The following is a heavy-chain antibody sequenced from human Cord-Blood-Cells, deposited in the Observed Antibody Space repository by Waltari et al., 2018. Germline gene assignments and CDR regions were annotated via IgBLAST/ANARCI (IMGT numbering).Heavy chain of an antibody. D-gene: IGHD6-19*01. CDR3: ARQPAGARGYWYFDL. Sequence: QLQLQESGPGLVKPSETLSLTCTVSGGSISSSSYYWGWIRQPPGKGLEWIGSIYYSGSTYYNPSLKSRVTISVDTSKTQFSLKLSSVTAADTAVYYCARQPAGARGYWYFDLWGRGTLVTVSS. CDR2: IYYSGST. V-gene: IGHV4-39*07. CDR1: GGSISSSSYY. J-gene: IGHJ2*01.